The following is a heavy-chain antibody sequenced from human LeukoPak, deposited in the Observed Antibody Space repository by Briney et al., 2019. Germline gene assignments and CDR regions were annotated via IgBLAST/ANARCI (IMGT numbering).Heavy chain of an antibody. V-gene: IGHV4-34*01. CDR1: GGSFGGYY. CDR2: INHSGST. CDR3: ARGFLEYCSSTSCYLVDY. D-gene: IGHD2-2*01. J-gene: IGHJ4*02. Sequence: SETLSLTCAVYGGSFGGYYWSWIRQPPGKGLEWIGEINHSGSTNYNPSLKSRVTISVDTSKNQFSLKLSSVTAADTAVYYCARGFLEYCSSTSCYLVDYWGQGTLVTVSS.